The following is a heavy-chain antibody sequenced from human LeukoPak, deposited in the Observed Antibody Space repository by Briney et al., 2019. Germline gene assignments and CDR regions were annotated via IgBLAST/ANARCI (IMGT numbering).Heavy chain of an antibody. CDR2: IYHSGST. V-gene: IGHV4-38-2*01. CDR1: GYSISSGYY. D-gene: IGHD3-10*01. Sequence: SETLSLTCAVSGYSISSGYYWGWIRQPPGKGLEWIGSIYHSGSTYYNPSLKSRVTISVDTSKNQFSLKLSSVTAADTAVYYCARVTMVRGAVDYWGQGTLVTVSS. J-gene: IGHJ4*02. CDR3: ARVTMVRGAVDY.